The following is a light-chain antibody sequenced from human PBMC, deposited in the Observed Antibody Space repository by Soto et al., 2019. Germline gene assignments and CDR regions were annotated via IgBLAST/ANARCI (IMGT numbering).Light chain of an antibody. V-gene: IGKV1-39*01. J-gene: IGKJ2*01. CDR1: QSISSY. Sequence: DIQMTQSPSSLSAAVGDRVTITCRASQSISSYLNWYQQKPGKAPKLLIYAASSLQSGVPSRFIGSGSGTYFTLTISSLPPEDFATYYCQQSYSTPVFGQGTKLEIK. CDR3: QQSYSTPV. CDR2: AAS.